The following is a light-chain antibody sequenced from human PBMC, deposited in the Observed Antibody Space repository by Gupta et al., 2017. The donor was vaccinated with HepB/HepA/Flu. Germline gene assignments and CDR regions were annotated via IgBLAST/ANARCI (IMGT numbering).Light chain of an antibody. Sequence: SSELTQDPAVSVALGQTVRITCQGDSLRSYYASWYQQKPGQAPVLVIYGKNNRPSGIPDRFSGSNSGNTASLTITGAQAEDEADYYRNSRDSSGNVVFGGGTKLTVL. J-gene: IGLJ2*01. V-gene: IGLV3-19*01. CDR3: NSRDSSGNVV. CDR1: SLRSYY. CDR2: GKN.